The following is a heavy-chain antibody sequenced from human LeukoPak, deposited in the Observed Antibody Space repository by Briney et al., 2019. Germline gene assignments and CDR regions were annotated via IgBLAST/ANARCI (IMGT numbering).Heavy chain of an antibody. J-gene: IGHJ3*02. CDR2: IYYSGST. V-gene: IGHV4-39*01. CDR1: GGSISSSSYY. Sequence: PSDTLSLTCTVSGGSISSSSYYWGWIRQPPGKGLEWIGSIYYSGSTYYNPSLKSRVTISVDTSKNQFSLKLSSVTAADTAVYYCARTVDYYDSRAQAPDAFDIWGQGTMVTVSS. D-gene: IGHD3-22*01. CDR3: ARTVDYYDSRAQAPDAFDI.